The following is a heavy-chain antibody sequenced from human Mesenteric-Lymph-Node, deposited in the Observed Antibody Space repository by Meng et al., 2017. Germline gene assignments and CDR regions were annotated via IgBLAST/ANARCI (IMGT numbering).Heavy chain of an antibody. J-gene: IGHJ1*01. V-gene: IGHV1-8*01. CDR2: MNPNSVNT. D-gene: IGHD3-22*01. CDR3: ARWYYYDSSGYPEYFQH. CDR1: GYTLTSYD. Sequence: GQSGAEVNKPGASVKVACKASGYTLTSYDINWVRQSTGQGLEWMRWMNPNSVNTGYAQKFQGRVTMTRNTSISTAYMELSSLRSEDTSVYYCARWYYYDSSGYPEYFQHWGQGTLVTVSS.